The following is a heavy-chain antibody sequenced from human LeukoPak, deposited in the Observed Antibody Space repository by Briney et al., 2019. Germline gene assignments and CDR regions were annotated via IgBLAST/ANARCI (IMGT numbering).Heavy chain of an antibody. Sequence: SETLSLTCTVSGGSVISGSYYWSWIRQPPGKGLERIGYIYYSGTTNYNPSLQSRVTISVDTSKNQFSLKLSSVTAADTAVYYCARDEGYCSGGSCYRAEFFQHWAQGTLVTVSS. CDR3: ARDEGYCSGGSCYRAEFFQH. D-gene: IGHD2-15*01. CDR1: GGSVISGSYY. J-gene: IGHJ1*01. CDR2: IYYSGTT. V-gene: IGHV4-61*01.